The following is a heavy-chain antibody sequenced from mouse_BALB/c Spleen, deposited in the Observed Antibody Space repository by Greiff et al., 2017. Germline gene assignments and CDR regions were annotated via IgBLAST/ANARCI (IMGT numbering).Heavy chain of an antibody. CDR3: ARRTYYYYAMDY. V-gene: IGHV3-2*02. D-gene: IGHD1-1*01. Sequence: EVQLQQSGPGLVKPSQSLSLTCTVTGYSITSDYAWNWIRQFPGNKLEWMGYISYSGSTSYNPSLKSRISITRDTSKNQFFLQLNSVTTEDTATYYCARRTYYYYAMDYWGQGTSVTVSS. CDR2: ISYSGST. CDR1: GYSITSDYA. J-gene: IGHJ4*01.